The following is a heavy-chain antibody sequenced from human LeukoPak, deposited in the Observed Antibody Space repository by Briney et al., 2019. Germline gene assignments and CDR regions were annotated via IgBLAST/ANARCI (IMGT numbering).Heavy chain of an antibody. J-gene: IGHJ4*02. Sequence: PGGSLRLSCAVSGFTFSSYAMSWVRQAPGKGLEWVSAISGSGGSTYYADSVKGRFTISRDNSKNTLYLQMNSLRAEDTAVYYCAKQKGYSYGYASDYWGQGTLVTVSS. CDR2: ISGSGGST. CDR1: GFTFSSYA. V-gene: IGHV3-23*01. D-gene: IGHD5-18*01. CDR3: AKQKGYSYGYASDY.